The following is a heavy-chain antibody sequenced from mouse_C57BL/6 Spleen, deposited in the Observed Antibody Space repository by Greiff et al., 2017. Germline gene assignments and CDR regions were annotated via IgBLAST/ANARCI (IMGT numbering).Heavy chain of an antibody. Sequence: VKLLESGAELVKPGASVKMSCTASGYTFTTYPIAWMKQTLGKSLEWIGNFHPYNDDTKYNDKFKGKATLTVEKSSSTVYLELSRLTSDDSAVYYCARGYYCTFDYWGQGTTLTVSS. J-gene: IGHJ2*01. D-gene: IGHD2-3*01. CDR1: GYTFTTYP. CDR3: ARGYYCTFDY. V-gene: IGHV1-47*01. CDR2: FHPYNDDT.